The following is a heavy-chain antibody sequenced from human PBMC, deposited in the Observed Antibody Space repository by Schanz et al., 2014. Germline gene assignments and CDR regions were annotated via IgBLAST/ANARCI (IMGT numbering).Heavy chain of an antibody. Sequence: EGQLAESGGGLVQPGGSLRLSCAASGFTFNSYAMTWVRQAPGKGLEWVSSISHSGGSKYYADSVKGRFTISRDNSENTLYLQMNSLSADDTVVFYCAKGMGYCSGGTCYDYYYYGLDVWGQGTTVTVSS. D-gene: IGHD2-15*01. CDR1: GFTFNSYA. CDR3: AKGMGYCSGGTCYDYYYYGLDV. J-gene: IGHJ6*02. V-gene: IGHV3-23*04. CDR2: ISHSGGSK.